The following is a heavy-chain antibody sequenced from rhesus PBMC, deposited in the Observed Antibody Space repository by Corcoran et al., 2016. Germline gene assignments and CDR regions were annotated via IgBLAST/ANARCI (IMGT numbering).Heavy chain of an antibody. CDR2: IYSSTGST. J-gene: IGHJ6*01. Sequence: QVQLQESGPGLVKPSETLSLTCAVSGYSISSNYWSWIRKPPGKGLGWIGFIYSSTGSTFYHPSLKSRVAISTDTSKNQFSLKVISVTAADTAVYYCARAADYGLLFWGQGVVVTVSS. CDR1: GYSISSNY. CDR3: ARAADYGLLF. V-gene: IGHV4-147*01.